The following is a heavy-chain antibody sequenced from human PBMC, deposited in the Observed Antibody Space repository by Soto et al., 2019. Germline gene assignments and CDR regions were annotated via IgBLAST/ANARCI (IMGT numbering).Heavy chain of an antibody. Sequence: QVQLVESGGGVVQPGRSLRLSCAASGFTFSSYGMHWVRQAPGKGLEWVAVISYDGSNKYYADSVKGRFTISRDNSKNTLYLQMNSLRAEDTAVYYCAKGRLNGARYCSSTSCRNGRRTFDYWGQGTLVTVSS. CDR2: ISYDGSNK. D-gene: IGHD2-2*01. CDR3: AKGRLNGARYCSSTSCRNGRRTFDY. V-gene: IGHV3-30*18. J-gene: IGHJ4*02. CDR1: GFTFSSYG.